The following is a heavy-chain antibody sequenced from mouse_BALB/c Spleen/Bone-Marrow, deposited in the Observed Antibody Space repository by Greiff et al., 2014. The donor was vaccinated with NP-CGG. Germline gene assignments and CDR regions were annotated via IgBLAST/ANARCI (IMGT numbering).Heavy chain of an antibody. J-gene: IGHJ2*01. CDR2: ISNGGGST. V-gene: IGHV5-12-2*01. CDR3: ARRSADTSYFDY. D-gene: IGHD1-3*01. Sequence: EVKLVESGGGLVQPGGSLKLSCAASGFTFSSYTMSWVRQTPEKRLEWVAYISNGGGSTYYPDTVKGRFTISRDNAKNTLYLQMSSPKSEDTAMYYCARRSADTSYFDYWGQGTTLTVSS. CDR1: GFTFSSYT.